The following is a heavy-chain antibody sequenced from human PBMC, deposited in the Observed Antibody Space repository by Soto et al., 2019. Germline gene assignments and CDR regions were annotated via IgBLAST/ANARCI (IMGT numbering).Heavy chain of an antibody. V-gene: IGHV4-39*01. D-gene: IGHD3-22*01. CDR2: IYYSGST. CDR3: ARPRWDDSSGYYYGWYFDL. J-gene: IGHJ2*01. CDR1: GGSISSSSYY. Sequence: SETMSHTCTVAGGSISSSSYYWGWIRQPPGKGLEWIGSIYYSGSTYYNPSLKSRVTISVGTSKNQFSLKLSSVTAADTAVYYCARPRWDDSSGYYYGWYFDLWGRGTLVTSPQ.